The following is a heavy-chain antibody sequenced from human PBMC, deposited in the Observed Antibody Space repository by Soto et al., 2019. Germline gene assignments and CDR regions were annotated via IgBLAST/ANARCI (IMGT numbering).Heavy chain of an antibody. CDR3: ARHGIVVGPSAKDYYYGMDV. V-gene: IGHV1-18*01. Sequence: ASVKVSCKASGYSFTSYGVSWVRQAPGQGLEWMGWISVNTGNTNYAQKFQGRVSMTTDTSTSTAHMELRSLRSDDTAVYYCARHGIVVGPSAKDYYYGMDVWGQGTTVTVSS. CDR1: GYSFTSYG. D-gene: IGHD2-2*01. CDR2: ISVNTGNT. J-gene: IGHJ6*02.